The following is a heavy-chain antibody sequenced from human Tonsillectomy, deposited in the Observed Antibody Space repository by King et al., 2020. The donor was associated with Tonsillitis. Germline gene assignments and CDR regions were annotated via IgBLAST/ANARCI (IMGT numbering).Heavy chain of an antibody. V-gene: IGHV3-11*05. CDR3: AIDLYNWNGLPYDAFDI. D-gene: IGHD1-20*01. CDR1: GFTFSDYY. J-gene: IGHJ3*02. Sequence: QVQLVESGGGLVKPGGSLRLSCAASGFTFSDYYMSWIRQAPGRGLEWLSYISSSGSYTDHADSVKGRFTISRDNAKNSLYLQMNSLRAEDTAVYYCAIDLYNWNGLPYDAFDIWGQGTMVTVSS. CDR2: ISSSGSYT.